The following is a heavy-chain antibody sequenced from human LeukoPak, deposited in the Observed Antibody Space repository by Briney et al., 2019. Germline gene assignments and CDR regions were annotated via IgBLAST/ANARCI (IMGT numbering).Heavy chain of an antibody. D-gene: IGHD2-15*01. J-gene: IGHJ3*02. Sequence: SGGPLSLSCAASGFTCSRYSMNWVRQAPGKGLEWVSSISSSRCYIYYADSVKGRFTISRDNAKNSLYLNMNSLRAEDRAVYYCARDGGVVGQGAFDIWGQGTMVTVSS. CDR1: GFTCSRYS. V-gene: IGHV3-21*01. CDR3: ARDGGVVGQGAFDI. CDR2: ISSSRCYI.